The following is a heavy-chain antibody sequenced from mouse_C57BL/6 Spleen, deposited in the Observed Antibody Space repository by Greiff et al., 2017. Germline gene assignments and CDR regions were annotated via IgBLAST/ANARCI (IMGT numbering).Heavy chain of an antibody. Sequence: QVQLKQPGAELVKPGASVKLSCKASGYTFTSYWMHWVKQRPGQGLEWIGMIHPNSGSTNYNEKFKSKATLTVDKSSSTAYMQLISLTSEDSAVYYCARSGSNAWFAYWGQGTLVTVSA. J-gene: IGHJ3*01. CDR2: IHPNSGST. D-gene: IGHD2-5*01. CDR1: GYTFTSYW. CDR3: ARSGSNAWFAY. V-gene: IGHV1-64*01.